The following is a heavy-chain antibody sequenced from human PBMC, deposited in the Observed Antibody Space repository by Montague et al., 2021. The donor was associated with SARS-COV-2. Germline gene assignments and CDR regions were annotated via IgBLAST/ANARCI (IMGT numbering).Heavy chain of an antibody. CDR2: ISGDGGKT. V-gene: IGHV3-43*02. CDR3: AKGTYFYDSSGYYPESHYSYFDGMDV. J-gene: IGHJ6*02. Sequence: SLRLSCAASGFAFDDYVMYWVRQPPGKGLEWVSLISGDGGKTYYADSVKGRFTTSRDNDKNSLYLQMNSLGTEDTALYHCAKGTYFYDSSGYYPESHYSYFDGMDVWGQGTTVTVSS. D-gene: IGHD3-22*01. CDR1: GFAFDDYV.